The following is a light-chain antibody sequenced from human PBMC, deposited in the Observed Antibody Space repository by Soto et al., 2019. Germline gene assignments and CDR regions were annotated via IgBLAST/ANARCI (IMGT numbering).Light chain of an antibody. J-gene: IGKJ2*01. CDR1: QIVSGSY. Sequence: IVLTQSPGTLSLSPGGNATLSCRASQIVSGSYLAWYQQKSGQVPRLLMYGASSRATGIPDRFSGSGSGTDFTLTVSRLEPEDFAVYYCQQYGNSPYTFGQGIKVDI. CDR3: QQYGNSPYT. V-gene: IGKV3-20*01. CDR2: GAS.